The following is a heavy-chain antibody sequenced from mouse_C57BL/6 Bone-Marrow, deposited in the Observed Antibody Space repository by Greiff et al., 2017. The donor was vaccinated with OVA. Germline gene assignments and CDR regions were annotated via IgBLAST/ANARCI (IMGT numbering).Heavy chain of an antibody. CDR3: AREGYSNYLYAMDY. D-gene: IGHD2-5*01. CDR2: IYPGSGST. Sequence: QVQLQQSGAELVKPGASVKMSCKASGYTFTSYWITWVKQRPGQGLEWIGDIYPGSGSTNYNEKFKSKATLTVDTSSSTAYMQLSSLTSEDSAVYYCAREGYSNYLYAMDYWGQGTSVTVSS. V-gene: IGHV1-55*01. CDR1: GYTFTSYW. J-gene: IGHJ4*01.